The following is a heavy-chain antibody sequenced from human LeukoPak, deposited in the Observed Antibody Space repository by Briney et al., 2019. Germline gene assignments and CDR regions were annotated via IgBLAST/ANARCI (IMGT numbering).Heavy chain of an antibody. D-gene: IGHD3-10*01. CDR3: ARGRWFGESISVHFDY. V-gene: IGHV4-34*01. CDR2: INHSGGT. CDR1: GGSFSGYY. J-gene: IGHJ4*02. Sequence: SETLSLTCAVYGGSFSGYYWSWIRQPPGKGLEWIGEINHSGGTNYNPSLKSRVTISVDTSKNQFSLKLSSVTAADTAVYYRARGRWFGESISVHFDYWGQGTLVTVSS.